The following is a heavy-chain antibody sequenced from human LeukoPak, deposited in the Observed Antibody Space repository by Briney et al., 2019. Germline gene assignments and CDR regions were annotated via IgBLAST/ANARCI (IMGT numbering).Heavy chain of an antibody. V-gene: IGHV3-21*05. D-gene: IGHD3-10*01. CDR1: GFTFRAYS. J-gene: IGHJ4*02. CDR2: ITGSSGDI. Sequence: GGSLRLSCAASGFTFRAYSLSWVRQAPGKGLEWVSFITGSSGDILYADSVKGRFTVSRDNAKNTLYLQMDSLTAEDTAVYFCARVAGHYFDYWGQGSLVTVSS. CDR3: ARVAGHYFDY.